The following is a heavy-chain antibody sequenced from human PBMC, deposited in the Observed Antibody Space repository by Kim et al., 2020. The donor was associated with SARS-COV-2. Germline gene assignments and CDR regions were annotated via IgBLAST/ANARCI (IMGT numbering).Heavy chain of an antibody. CDR3: ARIPDFWSGRPRTPSFGMGV. J-gene: IGHJ6*02. D-gene: IGHD3-3*01. CDR2: IDWDDDK. Sequence: SGPTLVNPTQTLTLTCTFSGFSLSTSGMCVSWIRQPPGKALEWLALIDWDDDKYYSTSLKTRLTISKDTSKNQVVLTMTNMDPVDTATYYCARIPDFWSGRPRTPSFGMGVWGQGTTVTVSS. V-gene: IGHV2-70*01. CDR1: GFSLSTSGMC.